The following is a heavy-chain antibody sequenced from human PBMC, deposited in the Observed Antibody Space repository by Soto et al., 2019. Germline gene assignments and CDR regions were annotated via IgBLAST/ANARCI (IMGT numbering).Heavy chain of an antibody. CDR2: ISSSSSYT. V-gene: IGHV3-11*06. J-gene: IGHJ6*02. CDR1: GVTFSDYY. Sequence: GGSLRLSCTASGVTFSDYYMSWIRQAPGKGLEWVSYISSSSSYTNYADSVKGRFTISRDNAKNSLYLQMNSLRAEDTAVYYCARGVAGTFGGKNYGMDVWGQGTTVTVSS. D-gene: IGHD3-16*01. CDR3: ARGVAGTFGGKNYGMDV.